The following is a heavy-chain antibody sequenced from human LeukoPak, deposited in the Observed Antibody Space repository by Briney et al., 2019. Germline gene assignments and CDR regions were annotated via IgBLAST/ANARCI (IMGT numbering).Heavy chain of an antibody. D-gene: IGHD2-8*01. V-gene: IGHV4-39*07. CDR2: IYYSGST. Sequence: SETLSLTCTVSGGSISSSSYYWGWIRQPPGKGLEWIGSIYYSGSTYYNPSLKSRVTISVDTSKNQFSLKLSSVTAADTAVYYCAREGDIVLMVYWFDYWGQGTLVTVSS. J-gene: IGHJ4*02. CDR3: AREGDIVLMVYWFDY. CDR1: GGSISSSSYY.